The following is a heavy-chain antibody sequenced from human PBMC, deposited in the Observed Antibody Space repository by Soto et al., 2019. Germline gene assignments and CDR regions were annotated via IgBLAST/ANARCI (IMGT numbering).Heavy chain of an antibody. Sequence: SETLSLTCIVSGGSISSSSYYWGWIRQPPGKGLEWIGSIYYSGSTYYNPSLKSRVTISVDTSKNQFSLKLSSVTAADTAVYYCARQAGDGYIYFDYWGQGTLVTVSS. CDR3: ARQAGDGYIYFDY. J-gene: IGHJ4*02. D-gene: IGHD3-22*01. V-gene: IGHV4-39*01. CDR1: GGSISSSSYY. CDR2: IYYSGST.